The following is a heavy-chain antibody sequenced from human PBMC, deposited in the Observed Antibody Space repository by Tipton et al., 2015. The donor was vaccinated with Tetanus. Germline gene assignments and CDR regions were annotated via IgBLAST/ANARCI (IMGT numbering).Heavy chain of an antibody. D-gene: IGHD3-3*01. CDR2: ISYDGTET. CDR1: GFSFSSYG. CDR3: AQDPVRFVGSLPSGSSLDH. V-gene: IGHV3-30*18. J-gene: IGHJ5*02. Sequence: SLRLSCAASGFSFSSYGMHWVRQAPGKGLDWVAVISYDGTETFYQDSVKDRWTISRDISKNTSYLEMTGLRPEDTALYYCAQDPVRFVGSLPSGSSLDHWGQGALVTVSS.